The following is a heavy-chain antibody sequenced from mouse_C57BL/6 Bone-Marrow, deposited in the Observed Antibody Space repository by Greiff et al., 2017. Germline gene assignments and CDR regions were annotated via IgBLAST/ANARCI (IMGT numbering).Heavy chain of an antibody. CDR2: IYPGGGYT. J-gene: IGHJ4*01. Sequence: QVHVKQSGAELVRPGTSVKMSCKASGYTFPNSWIGWAKQRPGHGLEWIGDIYPGGGYTNYNEKFKGKATLTADKSSSTAYMQFSSLTSEDSAIYYCARKGPMDYWGQGTSATVSS. D-gene: IGHD3-3*01. V-gene: IGHV1-63*01. CDR1: GYTFPNSW. CDR3: ARKGPMDY.